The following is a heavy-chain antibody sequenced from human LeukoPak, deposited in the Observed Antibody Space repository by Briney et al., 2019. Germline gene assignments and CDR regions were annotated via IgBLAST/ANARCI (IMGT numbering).Heavy chain of an antibody. CDR3: ARHHYYGSGSYYNHYFDY. V-gene: IGHV4-39*01. Sequence: SETLSLTCTVSAGSVSNGPYYWGWIRQPPGKGLEWIGEINHSGSTNYNPSLKSRVTISVDTSKNQFSLKLSSVTAADTAVYYCARHHYYGSGSYYNHYFDYWGQGTLVTVSS. D-gene: IGHD3-10*01. CDR1: AGSVSNGPYY. CDR2: INHSGST. J-gene: IGHJ4*02.